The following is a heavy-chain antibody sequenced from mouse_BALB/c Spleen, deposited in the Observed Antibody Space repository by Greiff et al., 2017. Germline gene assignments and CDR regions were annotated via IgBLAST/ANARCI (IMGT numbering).Heavy chain of an antibody. CDR2: IDPSDSST. V-gene: IGHV1S127*01. D-gene: IGHD1-2*01. CDR1: GYTFTSYW. J-gene: IGHJ2*01. Sequence: QVQLKQPGAELVKPGASVKMSCKASGYTFTSYWMHWVKQRPGQGLEWIGVIDPSDSSTSYNQKFKGKATLTVDTSSSTAYMQLSSLTSEDSAVYYCTRSSVITTAAYFDYWGQGTTLTVSS. CDR3: TRSSVITTAAYFDY.